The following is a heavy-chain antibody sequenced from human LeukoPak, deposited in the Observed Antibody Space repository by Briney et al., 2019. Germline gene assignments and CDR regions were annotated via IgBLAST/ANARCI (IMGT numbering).Heavy chain of an antibody. V-gene: IGHV1-18*01. CDR3: ARVHYLGTNGVRHHDAFDI. CDR2: ISAYNGNT. CDR1: GYTFTSYG. J-gene: IGHJ3*02. Sequence: ASVKVSCKASGYTFTSYGISRVRQAPGQGLEWMGWISAYNGNTNYAQKLQGRVTMTTDTSTSTAYMELRSLRSDDTAVYYCARVHYLGTNGVRHHDAFDIWGQGTMVTVSS. D-gene: IGHD2-8*01.